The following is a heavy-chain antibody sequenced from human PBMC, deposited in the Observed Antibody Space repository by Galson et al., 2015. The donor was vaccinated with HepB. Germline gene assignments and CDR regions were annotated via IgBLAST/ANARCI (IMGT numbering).Heavy chain of an antibody. CDR1: GFTFSNYG. V-gene: IGHV3-30*02. J-gene: IGHJ4*02. CDR3: AKDASNYYIHY. CDR2: IGYDGIKK. D-gene: IGHD4-11*01. Sequence: SLRLSCAASGFTFSNYGMHWVRQAPGKGLEWVAFIGYDGIKKYYADSVKGRFTISRDNSKNTLYLQMNSLRAEDTAVYYCAKDASNYYIHYWAQGTLVTISS.